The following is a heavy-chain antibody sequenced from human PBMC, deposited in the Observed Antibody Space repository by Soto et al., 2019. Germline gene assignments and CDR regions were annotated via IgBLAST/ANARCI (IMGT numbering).Heavy chain of an antibody. CDR2: INPNSGGT. CDR3: ARGNSSGWYVPFDY. V-gene: IGHV1-2*04. CDR1: GYTFTGYY. Sequence: ASVKVSCKASGYTFTGYYMHWVRQAPGQGLEWMGWINPNSGGTNYAQKFQGWVTMTRDTSISTAYMELSRLRSDDTAVYYCARGNSSGWYVPFDYWGQGTLVTVSS. J-gene: IGHJ4*02. D-gene: IGHD6-19*01.